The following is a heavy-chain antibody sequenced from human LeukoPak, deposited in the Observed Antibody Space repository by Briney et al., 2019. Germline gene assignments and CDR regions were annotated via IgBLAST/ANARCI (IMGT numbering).Heavy chain of an antibody. CDR2: ISISSVDS. D-gene: IGHD3-10*01. J-gene: IGHJ5*02. Sequence: GGSLRLSCAASGFTFVTYAMSWVGQAPGKGLEWVGGISISSVDSYYADSVKGRFSISRDDSKNTLYLQMDRLTDEDTAVYYCAKDRELLFAHCWFDLWGQGTLVTVSS. V-gene: IGHV3-23*01. CDR1: GFTFVTYA. CDR3: AKDRELLFAHCWFDL.